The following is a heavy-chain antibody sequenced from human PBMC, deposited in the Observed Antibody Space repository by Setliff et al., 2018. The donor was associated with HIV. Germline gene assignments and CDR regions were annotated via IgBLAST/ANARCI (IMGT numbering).Heavy chain of an antibody. CDR3: ARLQGYSSSWYGYWFDP. J-gene: IGHJ5*02. V-gene: IGHV4-39*07. D-gene: IGHD6-13*01. CDR2: IYYSGST. CDR1: GGSISSSSYY. Sequence: SETLSLTCTVSGGSISSSSYYWGWIRQPPGEGLEWIGSIYYSGSTYYNPSLKSRVTISVDTSKNQFSLKLSSVTAADTAVYYCARLQGYSSSWYGYWFDPWGQGTLVTVSS.